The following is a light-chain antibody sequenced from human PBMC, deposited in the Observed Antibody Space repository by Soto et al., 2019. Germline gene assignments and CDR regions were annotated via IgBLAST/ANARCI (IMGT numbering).Light chain of an antibody. CDR2: DVS. J-gene: IGLJ2*01. CDR3: STYTSSSNIPVV. V-gene: IGLV2-14*01. CDR1: SSDVGGYNY. Sequence: QSALTQPASVSGSPGQSITISCTGTSSDVGGYNYVSWYQQHPGKAPKLMIYDVSNRPSGVSNRFYGSKSGNKASLTISGVQPEDEADYYCSTYTSSSNIPVVFGGGSKLTVL.